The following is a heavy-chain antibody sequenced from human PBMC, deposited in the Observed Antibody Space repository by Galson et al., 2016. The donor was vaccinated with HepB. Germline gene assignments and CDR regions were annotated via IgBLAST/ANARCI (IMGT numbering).Heavy chain of an antibody. V-gene: IGHV1-18*01. CDR1: GYIFDTSG. Sequence: SVKVSCKASGYIFDTSGISWVRQAPGQGLDWLGWISGHNGDTKYAQKFQGRVTMTTDSSTGTAYMHLRSLRTDDTAVYDCARDRYFGSGPRFDHWGQGTVVSASS. D-gene: IGHD3-10*01. J-gene: IGHJ4*02. CDR3: ARDRYFGSGPRFDH. CDR2: ISGHNGDT.